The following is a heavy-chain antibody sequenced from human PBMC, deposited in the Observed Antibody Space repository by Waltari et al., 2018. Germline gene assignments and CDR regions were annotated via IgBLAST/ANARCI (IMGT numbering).Heavy chain of an antibody. J-gene: IGHJ4*02. CDR3: ARGHGITIFGVVITRGYFDY. CDR1: GWSFSGYY. Sequence: QVQLQQWGAGLLKPSETLSLTCAVDGWSFSGYYWSWIRQPPGQGLEWIGEINHSGSTNYNPSLKSRVTISVDTSKNQFSLKLSSVTAADTAVYYCARGHGITIFGVVITRGYFDYWGQGTLVTVSS. D-gene: IGHD3-3*01. CDR2: INHSGST. V-gene: IGHV4-34*01.